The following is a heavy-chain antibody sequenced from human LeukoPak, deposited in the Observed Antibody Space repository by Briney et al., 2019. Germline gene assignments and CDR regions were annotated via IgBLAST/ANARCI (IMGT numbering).Heavy chain of an antibody. CDR1: GYTFTGYY. V-gene: IGHV1-2*02. CDR3: ARAFALGGAMVTSYWFDP. CDR2: INPNGGGT. D-gene: IGHD5-18*01. J-gene: IGHJ5*02. Sequence: ASVKVSCKASGYTFTGYYMHWVRQAPGQGLEWMGWINPNGGGTNYAQKFQGRVTMTRDTSISTAYMELSRLRSDDTAVYYCARAFALGGAMVTSYWFDPWGQGTLVTVSS.